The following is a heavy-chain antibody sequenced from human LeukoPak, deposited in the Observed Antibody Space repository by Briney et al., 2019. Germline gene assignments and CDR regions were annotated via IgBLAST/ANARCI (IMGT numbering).Heavy chain of an antibody. CDR3: ARERIVGAGGWYFDL. Sequence: GRSLRLSCVASGFTFSSYAMHWVRQAPGKGLEWVAVISYDGSNKYYADSVKGRFTISRDNSKNTLYLQMNSLRAEDTAVYYCARERIVGAGGWYFDLWGRGTLVTVSS. CDR2: ISYDGSNK. V-gene: IGHV3-30-3*01. J-gene: IGHJ2*01. CDR1: GFTFSSYA. D-gene: IGHD1-26*01.